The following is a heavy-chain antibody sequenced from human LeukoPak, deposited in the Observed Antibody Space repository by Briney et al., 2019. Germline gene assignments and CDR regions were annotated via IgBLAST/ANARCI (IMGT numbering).Heavy chain of an antibody. V-gene: IGHV4-34*01. J-gene: IGHJ4*02. D-gene: IGHD3-16*02. CDR2: INHSGST. CDR3: ARLWNYDYIWGSYRFFDY. CDR1: GGSFSGYY. Sequence: SETLSLTCAVYGGSFSGYYWSWIRQPPGKGLEWIGEINHSGSTNYNPSLKSQVTISVDTSKNQFSLKLSSVTAADTAVYYCARLWNYDYIWGSYRFFDYWGQGTLVTVSS.